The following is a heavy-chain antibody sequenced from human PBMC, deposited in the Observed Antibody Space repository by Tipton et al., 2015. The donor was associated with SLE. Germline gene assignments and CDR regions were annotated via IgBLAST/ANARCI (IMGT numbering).Heavy chain of an antibody. CDR1: GYTFTSYD. V-gene: IGHV1-8*01. D-gene: IGHD2-15*01. CDR3: ARRWDCSGGSCQGSFGY. Sequence: QVQLVQSGAEVKKPGASVKVSCKASGYTFTSYDINWVRQATGQGLEWMGWMNPNSGDAGYALKLQGRVTMTRNISKSTAYMELSSLRSEDTAVYYCARRWDCSGGSCQGSFGYWGQGTLVTVSS. J-gene: IGHJ4*02. CDR2: MNPNSGDA.